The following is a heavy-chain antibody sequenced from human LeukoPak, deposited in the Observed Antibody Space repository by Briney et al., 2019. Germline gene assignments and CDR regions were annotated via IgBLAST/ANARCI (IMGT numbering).Heavy chain of an antibody. V-gene: IGHV3-30*04. J-gene: IGHJ3*02. CDR3: ARSLKVSAALDVFDI. Sequence: PGGSLRLSCAASGFTFSSYAMHWVRQAPGKGLEWVAVISYDGSNKYYADSVKGRFTISRDNAKNSLYLQMNSLRAEDTAVYFCARSLKVSAALDVFDIWGQGTMVTVSS. D-gene: IGHD2-2*01. CDR2: ISYDGSNK. CDR1: GFTFSSYA.